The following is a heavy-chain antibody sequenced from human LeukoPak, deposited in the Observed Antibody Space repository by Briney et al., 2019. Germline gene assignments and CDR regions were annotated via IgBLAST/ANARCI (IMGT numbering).Heavy chain of an antibody. V-gene: IGHV4-39*07. CDR3: ARDRLLWFGELLSDY. CDR1: SGSISSGAYY. CDR2: IYYSGST. Sequence: PSETLSLTCTVSSGSISSGAYYWGWIRQPPGKGLEWIGSIYYSGSTYYNPSLKSRVTISVDTSKNQFSLKLSSVTAADTAVYYCARDRLLWFGELLSDYWGQGTLVTVSS. J-gene: IGHJ4*02. D-gene: IGHD3-10*01.